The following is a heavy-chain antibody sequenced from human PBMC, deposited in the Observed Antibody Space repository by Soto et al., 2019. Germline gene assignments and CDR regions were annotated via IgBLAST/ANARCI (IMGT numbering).Heavy chain of an antibody. J-gene: IGHJ6*02. CDR3: ARDQEVVVTAIFYYGMDV. D-gene: IGHD2-21*02. V-gene: IGHV3-30-3*01. CDR2: ISYDGSNK. Sequence: QVQLVESGGGVVQPGRSLRLSCAASGFTFSSYAMHWVRQAPGKGLEWVAVISYDGSNKYYADSVKGRFTISRDNSKNTLYLQMNSLRAEDTAVYYCARDQEVVVTAIFYYGMDVWGQGTTVTVSS. CDR1: GFTFSSYA.